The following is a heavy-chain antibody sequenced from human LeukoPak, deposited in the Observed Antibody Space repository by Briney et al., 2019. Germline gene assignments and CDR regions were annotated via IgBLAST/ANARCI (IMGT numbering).Heavy chain of an antibody. Sequence: GGSLTLSCAASGFTVSSNYMSWVRQAPGKGLEWVSAISGSGGSTYYADSVKGRFTISRNNSKNTLYLQMNSLRAEDTAVYYCANDGYNLNYPIGWWGQGTLVTVSS. CDR3: ANDGYNLNYPIGW. J-gene: IGHJ4*02. D-gene: IGHD1-7*01. CDR2: ISGSGGST. V-gene: IGHV3-23*01. CDR1: GFTVSSNY.